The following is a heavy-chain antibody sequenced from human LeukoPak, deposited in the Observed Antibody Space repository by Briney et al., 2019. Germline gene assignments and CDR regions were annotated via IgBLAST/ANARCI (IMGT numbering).Heavy chain of an antibody. J-gene: IGHJ4*02. CDR3: ARRGGYSYGYFDY. V-gene: IGHV3-33*01. Sequence: GGSLRLSCAASGFTFSSYGMHWVRPAPGKGLERVAVIWYDGSNKYSADSVKGRFTISRDNSKNTLYLQMNSLRAEDTAVYYCARRGGYSYGYFDYWGQGTLGTVS. CDR2: IWYDGSNK. CDR1: GFTFSSYG. D-gene: IGHD5-18*01.